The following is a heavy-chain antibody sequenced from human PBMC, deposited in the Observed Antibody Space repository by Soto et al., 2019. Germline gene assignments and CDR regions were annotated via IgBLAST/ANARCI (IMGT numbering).Heavy chain of an antibody. Sequence: PSQTLSLTCAISGDTVSSNSAAWHWFRQSPSRGLEWLGGTYYKSKWYTDYAVSVKSRLTINPDTSKNQFSLQLDSVTPEDTAVYYCAREVDDGPNYFDPWGQGTLVTVSS. CDR2: TYYKSKWYT. D-gene: IGHD4-4*01. J-gene: IGHJ5*02. V-gene: IGHV6-1*01. CDR1: GDTVSSNSAA. CDR3: AREVDDGPNYFDP.